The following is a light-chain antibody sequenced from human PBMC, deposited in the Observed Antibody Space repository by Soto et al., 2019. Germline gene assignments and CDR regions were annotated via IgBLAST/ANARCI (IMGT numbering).Light chain of an antibody. J-gene: IGKJ1*01. V-gene: IGKV3-15*01. Sequence: ILMTQSPATLSVSPWEIATLCCRASQSVSSNLAWYQQKPGQAPRLLIYGASTRATGIPSRFSGSGSGTEFTLTISSLQPDDFATYYCQHYNSYSEAFGQGTKVDI. CDR1: QSVSSN. CDR2: GAS. CDR3: QHYNSYSEA.